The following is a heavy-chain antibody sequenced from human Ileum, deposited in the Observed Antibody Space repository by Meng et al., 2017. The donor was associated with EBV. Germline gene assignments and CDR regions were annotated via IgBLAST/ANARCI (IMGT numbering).Heavy chain of an antibody. V-gene: IGHV4-30-4*01. J-gene: IGHJ5*02. CDR2: KYHSGST. Sequence: QGNLQGSGPGLVRPSETLSLTCAVSGGSISSSGNYWSWIRQPPGKGLEWIWYKYHSGSTYYNPSLKSRVTMSVDTSRNQFSLKLSSVTAADTAVYYCARRGGYDILTPVGWFDPWGQGTLVTVSS. CDR1: GGSISSSGNY. D-gene: IGHD3-9*01. CDR3: ARRGGYDILTPVGWFDP.